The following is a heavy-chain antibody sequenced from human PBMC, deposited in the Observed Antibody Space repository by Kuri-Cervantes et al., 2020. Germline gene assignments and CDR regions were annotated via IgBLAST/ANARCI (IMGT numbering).Heavy chain of an antibody. CDR3: TAYYYMDV. V-gene: IGHV3-15*01. Sequence: GESLKISCAASGFTFSNAWMSWVRQAPGKGLEWVGRIKSKSDGGTTDYAAPVKGRFTISRDDSKNTLYLQMNSLKSEDTAVYYCTAYYYMDVWGKGTTVTVSS. CDR2: IKSKSDGGTT. CDR1: GFTFSNAW. J-gene: IGHJ6*03.